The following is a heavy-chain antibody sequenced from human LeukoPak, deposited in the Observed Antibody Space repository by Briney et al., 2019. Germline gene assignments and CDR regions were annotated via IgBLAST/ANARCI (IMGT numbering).Heavy chain of an antibody. CDR1: GFTFSSYS. J-gene: IGHJ4*02. Sequence: GGSLRLSCAASGFTFSSYSMNWVRQAPGKGLEWVSSISSSSSYIYYADSVEGRFTISRDNAKNSLYLQMNSLRAEDTAVYYCASPIGYDSSGYSSIFDYWGQGTLVNVSS. V-gene: IGHV3-21*01. CDR2: ISSSSSYI. CDR3: ASPIGYDSSGYSSIFDY. D-gene: IGHD3-22*01.